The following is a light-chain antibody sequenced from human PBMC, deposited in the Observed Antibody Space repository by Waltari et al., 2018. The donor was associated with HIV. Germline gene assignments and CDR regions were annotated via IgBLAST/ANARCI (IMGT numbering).Light chain of an antibody. CDR2: DAS. CDR3: QQRSIWPLIT. Sequence: EIVLTQSPATLSLSPGERATLSCRASQSVSSYLAWYQQKPGKAPRLLIYDASNRATVIPARFSGSGSGTDFTLTISSLEPEDFAVYYCQQRSIWPLITFGQGTRLEIK. V-gene: IGKV3-11*01. J-gene: IGKJ5*01. CDR1: QSVSSY.